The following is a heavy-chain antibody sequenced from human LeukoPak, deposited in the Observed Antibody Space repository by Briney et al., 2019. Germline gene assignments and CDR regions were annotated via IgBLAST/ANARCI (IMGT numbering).Heavy chain of an antibody. CDR3: ARGLRDYYYYMDV. CDR1: GFTFSSYA. Sequence: GSLRLSCAASGFTFSSYAMHWVRQAPGKGLEWVAVISYDGSNKYYADSVKGRFTISRDNSKNTLYPQMNSLRAEDTAVYYCARGLRDYYYYMDVWGKGTTVTVSS. D-gene: IGHD5/OR15-5a*01. V-gene: IGHV3-30*01. J-gene: IGHJ6*03. CDR2: ISYDGSNK.